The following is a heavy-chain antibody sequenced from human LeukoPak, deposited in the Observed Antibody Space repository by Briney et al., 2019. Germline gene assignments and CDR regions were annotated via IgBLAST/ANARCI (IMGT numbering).Heavy chain of an antibody. Sequence: SQTLSLTCTVSGGSISSGGYYWSWIRQHPGKGLEWIGYIYYSGSTYYNPSLKSRVTISIDTSKNQFSLKLSSVTAADTAVYYCAGPYYGSRNVYFDYWGQGTLVTVSS. V-gene: IGHV4-31*03. CDR2: IYYSGST. CDR1: GGSISSGGYY. D-gene: IGHD3-10*01. CDR3: AGPYYGSRNVYFDY. J-gene: IGHJ4*02.